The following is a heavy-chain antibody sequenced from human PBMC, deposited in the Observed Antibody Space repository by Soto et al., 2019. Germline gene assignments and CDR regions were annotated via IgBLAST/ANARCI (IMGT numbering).Heavy chain of an antibody. CDR2: ISSSGSTA. Sequence: PGWSLRLSCAASVFTFSRFELHWVRQAPGKGLEWISYISSSGSTAYYASSVEGRFTISRDNANNSVYLQMDSLRAEDTALYYCTRAAWFPYLSFYWGQGALVTVSS. CDR1: VFTFSRFE. D-gene: IGHD3-10*01. J-gene: IGHJ4*02. V-gene: IGHV3-48*03. CDR3: TRAAWFPYLSFY.